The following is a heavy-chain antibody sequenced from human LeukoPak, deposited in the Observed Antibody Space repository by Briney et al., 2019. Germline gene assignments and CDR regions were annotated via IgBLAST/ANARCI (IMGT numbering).Heavy chain of an antibody. CDR1: EFSVGSNY. D-gene: IGHD3-22*01. V-gene: IGHV3-66*01. CDR3: ARAANYYDSSGYYYAEPYFQH. J-gene: IGHJ1*01. Sequence: PGGSLRLSCAASEFSVGSNYMTWVRQAPGKGLEWVSLIYSGGSTYYADSVKGRFTISRDNSKNTLYLQMNSLRAEDTAVYYCARAANYYDSSGYYYAEPYFQHWGQGTLVTVSS. CDR2: IYSGGST.